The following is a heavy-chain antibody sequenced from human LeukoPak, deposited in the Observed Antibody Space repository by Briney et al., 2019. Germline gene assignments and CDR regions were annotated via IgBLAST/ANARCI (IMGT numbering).Heavy chain of an antibody. CDR1: GDSISSYY. V-gene: IGHV4-59*01. CDR3: AREGPNYFDY. CDR2: IYYTGRT. J-gene: IGHJ4*02. Sequence: SETLSLTCTLSGDSISSYYWNWIRQPPGKGLEWIGYIYYTGRTNYNPSLKSRVTISVETSKNQFSLKLSSVTAADTAVYYCAREGPNYFDYWGQGALVTVSS.